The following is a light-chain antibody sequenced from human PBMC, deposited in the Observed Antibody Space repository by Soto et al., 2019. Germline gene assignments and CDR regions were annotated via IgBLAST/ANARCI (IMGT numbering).Light chain of an antibody. CDR2: EVS. CDR1: SRDVSDYNY. Sequence: QSALTQPASVSGSPGQSITISCTGTSRDVSDYNYVSWYQCHPGKAPKLMIYEVSNRPSGVSNRFSGSESGNTASLTISWLQAEDEADYYCSSYSSTNTLVVFGGGTKLTVL. J-gene: IGLJ2*01. CDR3: SSYSSTNTLVV. V-gene: IGLV2-14*01.